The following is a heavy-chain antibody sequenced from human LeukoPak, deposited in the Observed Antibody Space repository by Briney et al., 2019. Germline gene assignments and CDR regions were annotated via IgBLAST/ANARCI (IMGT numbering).Heavy chain of an antibody. CDR2: ISGSGGST. J-gene: IGHJ4*02. V-gene: IGHV3-23*01. Sequence: PGGSLRLSCAASGFTFSSYAMSWVRQAPGKGLEWVSAISGSGGSTYYVDSVKGRFTISRDNSKNTLYLQMNSLRAEDTAVFYCATTSRSSSWYYFDYWGQGILVTVSS. CDR3: ATTSRSSSWYYFDY. D-gene: IGHD6-13*01. CDR1: GFTFSSYA.